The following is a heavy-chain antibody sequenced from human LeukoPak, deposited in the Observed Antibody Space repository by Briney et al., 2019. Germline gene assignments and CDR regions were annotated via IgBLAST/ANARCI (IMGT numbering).Heavy chain of an antibody. Sequence: SETLSLTCAVYGGSFSGYYWSWIRQPPGKGLEWIGEINHSGSTNYNPSLKSRVTISVDTSKNQFSLKLSSVTAADTAVYYCARRSRTYSSGWYYGYYYYMDVWGKGTTVTVSS. J-gene: IGHJ6*03. CDR2: INHSGST. CDR1: GGSFSGYY. V-gene: IGHV4-34*01. D-gene: IGHD6-19*01. CDR3: ARRSRTYSSGWYYGYYYYMDV.